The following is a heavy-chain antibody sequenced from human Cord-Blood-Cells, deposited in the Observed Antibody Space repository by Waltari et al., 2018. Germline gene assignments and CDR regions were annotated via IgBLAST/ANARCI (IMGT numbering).Heavy chain of an antibody. Sequence: QVQLVESGGGVVQPGRSLRLSCSASGFTFSRYAMHWVRQAPGKGLRWVAVISYDGSNKYYADSVKGRFTISRDNSKNTLYLQMNSLRAEDTAVYYCASDGSGSYYNFDYWGQGTLVTVSS. V-gene: IGHV3-30*01. CDR3: ASDGSGSYYNFDY. CDR1: GFTFSRYA. J-gene: IGHJ4*02. CDR2: ISYDGSNK. D-gene: IGHD3-10*01.